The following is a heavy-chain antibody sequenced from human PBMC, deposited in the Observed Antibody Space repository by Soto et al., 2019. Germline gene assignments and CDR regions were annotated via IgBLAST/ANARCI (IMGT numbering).Heavy chain of an antibody. V-gene: IGHV3-33*06. CDR1: GFTFSSYS. D-gene: IGHD3-22*01. CDR3: AKAQYYYDGSGPVFDY. Sequence: QVQLVESGGGVVQPGRSLRLSCAVSGFTFSSYSMHWVRQAPGKGLEWVAVIWYDGTKKYYADSVKGRFTISRDNSKSTLYLQMNSLRAEDTAVYYCAKAQYYYDGSGPVFDYWGQGTLVTVSS. J-gene: IGHJ4*02. CDR2: IWYDGTKK.